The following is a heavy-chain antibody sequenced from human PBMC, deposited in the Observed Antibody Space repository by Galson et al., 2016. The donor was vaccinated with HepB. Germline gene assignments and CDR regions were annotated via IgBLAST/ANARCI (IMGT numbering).Heavy chain of an antibody. J-gene: IGHJ4*02. CDR2: ISSDETNT. CDR3: AKAYCSVTDCHVFDS. CDR1: GFSFSTYA. V-gene: IGHV3-30*18. D-gene: IGHD2-21*02. Sequence: SLRLSCAASGFSFSTYAMYWVRQAPGKGLQWVSLISSDETNTYYTDSVRGRFTISRDNSKNTLSLQMNSLTVEDTGIYFCAKAYCSVTDCHVFDSWGQGTLVTVSS.